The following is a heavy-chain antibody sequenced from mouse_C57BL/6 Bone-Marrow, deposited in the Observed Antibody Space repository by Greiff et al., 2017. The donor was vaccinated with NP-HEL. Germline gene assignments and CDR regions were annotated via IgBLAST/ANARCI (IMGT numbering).Heavy chain of an antibody. J-gene: IGHJ4*01. Sequence: EVKVEESGGGLVKPGGSLKLSCAASGFTFSSYTMSWVRQTPEKRLEWVATISSGGSYTYYPDSVKGRFTISRDNAKNTLYLQMSSLKSEDTAMYYCTRDYYGSSGPYYAMDYWGQGTSVTVSS. CDR2: ISSGGSYT. CDR3: TRDYYGSSGPYYAMDY. V-gene: IGHV5-6-4*01. CDR1: GFTFSSYT. D-gene: IGHD1-1*01.